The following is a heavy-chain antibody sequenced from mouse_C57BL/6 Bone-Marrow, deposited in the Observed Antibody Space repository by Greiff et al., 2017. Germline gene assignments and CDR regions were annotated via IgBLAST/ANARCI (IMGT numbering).Heavy chain of an antibody. CDR1: GFSLTSYG. CDR3: ARPMTLSY. D-gene: IGHD2-3*01. V-gene: IGHV2-2*01. Sequence: QVQLKQLGPGLVQPSQSLSITCTVSGFSLTSYGVHWVRQSPGKGLEWLGVIWSGGSTDYNAAFISRLSISKDNSKSQVFFKMNSLQADDTAIYYCARPMTLSYWGQGTLVTVSA. J-gene: IGHJ3*01. CDR2: IWSGGST.